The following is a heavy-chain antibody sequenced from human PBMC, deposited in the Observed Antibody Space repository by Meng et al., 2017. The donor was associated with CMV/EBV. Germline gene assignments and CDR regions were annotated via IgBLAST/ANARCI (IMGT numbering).Heavy chain of an antibody. CDR3: AREGGKYCHSFNCYGAYFDF. D-gene: IGHD2-2*01. V-gene: IGHV4-61*01. CDR2: IYYSGST. J-gene: IGHJ4*02. Sequence: SETLSLTCSVSGDSVSTGSYYWSWIRQPPGKGLEWIGYIYYSGSTNYNPSLKSRVTISVDTSKNQFSLKMTSVTAADTAVYYCAREGGKYCHSFNCYGAYFDFWGQGTLVTVSS. CDR1: GDSVSTGSYY.